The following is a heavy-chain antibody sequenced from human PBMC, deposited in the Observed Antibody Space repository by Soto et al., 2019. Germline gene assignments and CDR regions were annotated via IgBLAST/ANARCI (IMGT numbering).Heavy chain of an antibody. Sequence: SETLSLTCTVSGGSISSYYWSWFRQSPGKRMEWIGYVHHSWGSSYNPSLQSRVAISLDTSKSQFSLKVTSVTATDTAVYYCARHTSGWSKFDYWGQGTLVTVSS. V-gene: IGHV4-59*08. CDR3: ARHTSGWSKFDY. CDR1: GGSISSYY. CDR2: VHHSWGS. D-gene: IGHD6-19*01. J-gene: IGHJ4*02.